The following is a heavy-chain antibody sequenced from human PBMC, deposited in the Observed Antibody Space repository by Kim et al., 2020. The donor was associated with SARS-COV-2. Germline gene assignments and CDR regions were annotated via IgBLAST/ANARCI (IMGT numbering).Heavy chain of an antibody. CDR1: GGSVSSNNYC. Sequence: SETLSLTCTVSGGSVSSNNYCWSWIRQPPGKGLEWIGYMYYSGNTNHNPSLKSRVTISVDTSKNQFSLKLSSVTAADTAVYYCAGQRGGSITMRFDFWGQGTLVTVSS. CDR3: AGQRGGSITMRFDF. D-gene: IGHD3-3*01. V-gene: IGHV4-61*01. CDR2: MYYSGNT. J-gene: IGHJ4*02.